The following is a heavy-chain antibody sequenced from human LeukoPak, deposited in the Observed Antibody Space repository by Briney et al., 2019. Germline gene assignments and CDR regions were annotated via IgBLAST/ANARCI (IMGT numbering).Heavy chain of an antibody. Sequence: GGSLRLSCAVSGFTFNNYAFHWVRQAPGKGLEWVSSISSSSSYIYYADSVKGRFTISRDNAKNSLYLQMNSLRAEDTAVYYCARGLRYTVTPYGWGQGTLVTVSS. CDR3: ARGLRYTVTPYG. D-gene: IGHD4-17*01. CDR2: ISSSSSYI. CDR1: GFTFNNYA. J-gene: IGHJ4*02. V-gene: IGHV3-21*04.